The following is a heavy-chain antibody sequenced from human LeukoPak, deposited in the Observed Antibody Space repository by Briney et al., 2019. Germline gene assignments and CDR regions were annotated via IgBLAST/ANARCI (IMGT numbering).Heavy chain of an antibody. CDR1: GGSISSYY. D-gene: IGHD3-3*01. J-gene: IGHJ3*02. Sequence: SSETLSLTCTVSGGSISSYYWSWIRQPPGKGLEWIGYIYYSGSTNYNPSLKSRVTISVDTSKNQFSLKLSSVTAADTAVYYCASSTIFGVAEGAFDIWGQGTMVTVSS. V-gene: IGHV4-59*01. CDR2: IYYSGST. CDR3: ASSTIFGVAEGAFDI.